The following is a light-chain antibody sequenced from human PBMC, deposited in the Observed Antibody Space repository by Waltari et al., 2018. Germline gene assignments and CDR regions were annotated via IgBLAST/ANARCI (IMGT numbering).Light chain of an antibody. CDR3: QQRSNWPAT. Sequence: EIVLTQSPATLSLSPGERATLSCRASQSVSSYLAWYQQKPGQAPRLLIYDASNRATGIPARFSGSGSVTDFTLTISSLEPEDFAVDYCQQRSNWPATFGQGTRLEIK. CDR1: QSVSSY. V-gene: IGKV3-11*01. CDR2: DAS. J-gene: IGKJ5*01.